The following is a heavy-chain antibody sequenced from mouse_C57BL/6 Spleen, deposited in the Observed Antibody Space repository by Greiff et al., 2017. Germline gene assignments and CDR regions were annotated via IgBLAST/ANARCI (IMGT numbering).Heavy chain of an antibody. D-gene: IGHD1-1*01. CDR2: IYPGSGST. CDR1: GYTFTSYW. CDR3: AKRGITTVVPMDY. V-gene: IGHV1-55*01. Sequence: VKLQQPGAELVKPGASVKMSCKASGYTFTSYWITWVKQRPGQGLEWIGDIYPGSGSTNYNEKFKSKATLTVDTSSSTAYMQLSSLTSEDSAVYYCAKRGITTVVPMDYWGQGTSVTVSS. J-gene: IGHJ4*01.